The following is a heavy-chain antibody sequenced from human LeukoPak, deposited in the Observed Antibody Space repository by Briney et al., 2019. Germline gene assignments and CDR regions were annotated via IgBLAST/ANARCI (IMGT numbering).Heavy chain of an antibody. CDR3: ARLLSDY. Sequence: SETLSLTCAVYGGSFSGYYWSWIRQPPGKGLECIGEINHSGSTNYNPSLKSRVNISVDTSKNQFSLKLSSVTAADTAVYYCARLLSDYWGQGTLVTVSS. D-gene: IGHD2/OR15-2a*01. J-gene: IGHJ4*02. CDR1: GGSFSGYY. V-gene: IGHV4-34*01. CDR2: INHSGST.